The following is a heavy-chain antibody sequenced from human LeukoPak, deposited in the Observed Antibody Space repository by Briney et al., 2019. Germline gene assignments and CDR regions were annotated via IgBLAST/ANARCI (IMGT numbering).Heavy chain of an antibody. CDR3: ARRQTSIPRNFDL. CDR2: IYYSGSP. CDR1: GDSIRSYH. V-gene: IGHV4-59*08. D-gene: IGHD1-14*01. J-gene: IGHJ2*01. Sequence: SETLSLTCTVSGDSIRSYHWNWIRQPPGKGLEWIGFIYYSGSPDYNPSLKSRVTISLDTSQNHFSLNLNSVTAADTAVYYCARRQTSIPRNFDLWGRGTLVTVSS.